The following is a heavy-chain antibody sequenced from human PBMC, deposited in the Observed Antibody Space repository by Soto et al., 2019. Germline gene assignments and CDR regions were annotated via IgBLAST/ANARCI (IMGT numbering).Heavy chain of an antibody. CDR2: IYYSGST. CDR1: GGSISSYY. CDR3: ARVRGNYYDSSGYYSGEYYFDY. D-gene: IGHD3-22*01. Sequence: SETLSLTCTVSGGSISSYYWSWIRQPPGKGLEWIGYIYYSGSTNYTPSLKSRVTISVDTSKNQFSLKLSSVTAADTAVYYCARVRGNYYDSSGYYSGEYYFDYWGQGTLVTVS. J-gene: IGHJ4*02. V-gene: IGHV4-59*01.